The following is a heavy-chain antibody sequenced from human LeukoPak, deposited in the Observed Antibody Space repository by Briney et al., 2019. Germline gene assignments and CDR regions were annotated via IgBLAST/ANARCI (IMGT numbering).Heavy chain of an antibody. J-gene: IGHJ4*02. CDR1: GCTFSCYA. CDR3: AKARADCSSTSCHIFDY. D-gene: IGHD2-2*02. V-gene: IGHV3-23*01. Sequence: GGSVRLSCAASGCTFSCYAMSWVRQAPGKGLEWVSAISGSGGSTYYADSVKGRFTISRDNSKNTLYLQMNSLRAEDTAVYYCAKARADCSSTSCHIFDYWGQGTLDTVSS. CDR2: ISGSGGST.